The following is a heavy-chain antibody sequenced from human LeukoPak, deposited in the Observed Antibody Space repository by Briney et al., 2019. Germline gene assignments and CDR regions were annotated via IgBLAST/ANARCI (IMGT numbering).Heavy chain of an antibody. D-gene: IGHD6-19*01. J-gene: IGHJ4*02. Sequence: GGSLRLSCEASGFTFSRYWMSWVRQAPGKGLEWVANINQDGSEKYYVDSVKGRFTISRDNAKKSLYLQMNSLRAEDTAVYYCARNLEQWLETPFDYWGQGTLVTVSS. CDR2: INQDGSEK. CDR3: ARNLEQWLETPFDY. V-gene: IGHV3-7*01. CDR1: GFTFSRYW.